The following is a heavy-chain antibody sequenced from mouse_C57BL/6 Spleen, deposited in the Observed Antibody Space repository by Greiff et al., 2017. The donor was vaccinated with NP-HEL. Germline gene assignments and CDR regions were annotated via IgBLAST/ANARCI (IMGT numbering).Heavy chain of an antibody. CDR3: ARVYYYGSRYFDY. J-gene: IGHJ2*01. Sequence: EVQLVESGPGLVKPSQSLSLTCSVTGYSITSGYYWYWIRQFPGNKLEWMGYISYDGSNNYNPTLKNRISITRDTSKNQFFMKLNSVTTEDTAAYYCARVYYYGSRYFDYWGQGTTLTVSS. V-gene: IGHV3-6*01. D-gene: IGHD1-1*01. CDR1: GYSITSGYY. CDR2: ISYDGSN.